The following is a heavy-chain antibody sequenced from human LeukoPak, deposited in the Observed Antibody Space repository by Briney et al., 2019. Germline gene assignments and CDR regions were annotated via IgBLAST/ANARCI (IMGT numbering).Heavy chain of an antibody. Sequence: SVKVSCKASGGTFSSYAISWVRQAPGQGLEWMGGIIPIFGTANYAQKFQGRVTITADESTSTAYMELSSLRSEDTAVYYCARGSSSWQRMTYYYYGMDVWGQGTAVTVSS. D-gene: IGHD6-13*01. CDR3: ARGSSSWQRMTYYYYGMDV. V-gene: IGHV1-69*13. J-gene: IGHJ6*02. CDR1: GGTFSSYA. CDR2: IIPIFGTA.